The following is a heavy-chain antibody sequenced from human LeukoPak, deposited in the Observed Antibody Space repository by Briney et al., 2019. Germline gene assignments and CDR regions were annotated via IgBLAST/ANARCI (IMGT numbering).Heavy chain of an antibody. J-gene: IGHJ4*02. CDR3: ARVNLGLWSGFGYFDY. CDR2: ISGSGGST. CDR1: GFTFSSYA. V-gene: IGHV3-23*01. Sequence: PGGSLRLSCAASGFTFSSYAMSWVRQAPGKGLEWVSAISGSGGSTYYADSVKGRFTISRDNSKNTLYLQMNTLRAEDTAVYYCARVNLGLWSGFGYFDYWGQGTLVTVSS. D-gene: IGHD3-3*01.